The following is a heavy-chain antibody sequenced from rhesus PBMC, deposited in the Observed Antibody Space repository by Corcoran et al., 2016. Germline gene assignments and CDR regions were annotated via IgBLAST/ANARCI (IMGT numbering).Heavy chain of an antibody. V-gene: IGHV4S7*01. CDR3: AREGDCTGSGCYGTFDY. CDR2: IYGGSGST. D-gene: IGHD2-21*01. J-gene: IGHJ4*01. Sequence: QVQLQESGPGVVKPSETLSLTCAVSGGSISGYYLWSWIRKPPGKGLEWIGYIYGGSGSTSYNPSIKCRVIISIDTSKNQFSLKLSSVTAADTAVYYCAREGDCTGSGCYGTFDYWGQGVLVTVSS. CDR1: GGSISGYYL.